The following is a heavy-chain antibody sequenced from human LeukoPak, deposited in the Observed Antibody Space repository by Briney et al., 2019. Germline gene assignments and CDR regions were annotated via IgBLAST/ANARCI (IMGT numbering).Heavy chain of an antibody. CDR1: GFTFNSYP. CDR3: ARESYGDYYIDY. J-gene: IGHJ4*02. V-gene: IGHV3-30-3*01. Sequence: GGSLRLSCAASGFTFNSYPMYWIRQAPGRGLEWVAVVSNDGNKKYYADSVKGRFTISRDQSKNTLYLQMNSLRAEDTALYYCARESYGDYYIDYWGQGTLVTVSS. D-gene: IGHD4-17*01. CDR2: VSNDGNKK.